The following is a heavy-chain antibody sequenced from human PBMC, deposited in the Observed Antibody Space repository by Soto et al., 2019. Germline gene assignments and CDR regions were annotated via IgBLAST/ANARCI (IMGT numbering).Heavy chain of an antibody. Sequence: PGGSLRLSCAASGFTFSSYSMNWVRQAPGKGLEWVSSISSSSSYIYYADSVKGRFTISRDNAKNSQYLQMNSLRAEDTAVYYCARDLRYFDWTYSWFDPWGQGTLVTVSS. CDR2: ISSSSSYI. J-gene: IGHJ5*02. D-gene: IGHD3-9*01. CDR3: ARDLRYFDWTYSWFDP. CDR1: GFTFSSYS. V-gene: IGHV3-21*01.